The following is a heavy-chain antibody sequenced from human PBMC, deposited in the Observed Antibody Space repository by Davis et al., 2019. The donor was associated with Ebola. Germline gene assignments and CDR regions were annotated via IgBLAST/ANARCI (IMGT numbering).Heavy chain of an antibody. CDR3: GKPNWFDP. J-gene: IGHJ5*02. V-gene: IGHV1-69*10. CDR2: IIPLLNAA. Sequence: SSENVSCKASGGTYAISWVRQAPGQGLQWMGGIIPLLNAANYAQSFQDRLTITADKSTNTSYMELSGLTSDDTAIYYCGKPNWFDPWGPGTLVIVSS. CDR1: GGTYA.